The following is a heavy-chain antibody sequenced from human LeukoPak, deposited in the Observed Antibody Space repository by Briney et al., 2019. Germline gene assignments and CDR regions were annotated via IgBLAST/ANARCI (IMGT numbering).Heavy chain of an antibody. CDR1: GLTFSRDW. V-gene: IGHV3-7*01. J-gene: IGHJ6*03. CDR3: ARADSSIAARLSRSSIFNYYYYMDV. CDR2: IKQDASEE. D-gene: IGHD6-6*01. Sequence: GGSLRLSCAASGLTFSRDWMSWVRQPPGQGLEWVATIKQDASEEYYVDSVNGRFTISRDNAKNSLYLQMNSLKAEDTAVYYCARADSSIAARLSRSSIFNYYYYMDVWGKGTTVTVSS.